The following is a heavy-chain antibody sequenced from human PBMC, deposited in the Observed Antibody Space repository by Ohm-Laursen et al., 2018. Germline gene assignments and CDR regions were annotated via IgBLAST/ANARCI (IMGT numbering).Heavy chain of an antibody. CDR1: GESSSGYY. CDR3: ARDPFGVVITNYYYYGMDV. D-gene: IGHD3-3*01. V-gene: IGHV4-59*12. J-gene: IGHJ6*02. CDR2: IYYTGST. Sequence: SETLSLTCAVNGESSSGYYWTWIRQPPGKGLEWIGYIYYTGSTSYNPSLKSRVTISVDTSKNQFSLKLSSVTAADTAVYYCARDPFGVVITNYYYYGMDVWGQGTTVTVSS.